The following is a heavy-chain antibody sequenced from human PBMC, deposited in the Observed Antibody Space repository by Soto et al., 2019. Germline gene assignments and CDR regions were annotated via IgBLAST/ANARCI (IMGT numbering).Heavy chain of an antibody. J-gene: IGHJ4*02. V-gene: IGHV4-59*01. CDR1: GGSISSYY. CDR2: IYYSGST. Sequence: SETLSLTCTVSGGSISSYYWSWIRQPPGKGLEWIGYIYYSGSTNYDPSLKSRVTISVDTSKNQFSLKLSSVTAADTAVYYCARGFLEWLFDGSFDYWGQETLVTVSS. CDR3: ARGFLEWLFDGSFDY. D-gene: IGHD3-3*01.